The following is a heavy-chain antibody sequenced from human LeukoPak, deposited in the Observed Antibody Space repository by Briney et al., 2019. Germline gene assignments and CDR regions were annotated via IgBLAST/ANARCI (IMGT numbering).Heavy chain of an antibody. V-gene: IGHV1-18*01. CDR1: GYTFTSYG. D-gene: IGHD3-22*01. CDR2: ISAYNGNT. Sequence: AASVKVSCKASGYTFTSYGISWVRQAPGQGLEWMGWISAYNGNTNYARKLQGRVTMTTDTSTSTAYMELRSLRSDDTAVYYCARDQGYYDSSGCYHNCWFDPWGQGTLVTVSS. CDR3: ARDQGYYDSSGCYHNCWFDP. J-gene: IGHJ5*02.